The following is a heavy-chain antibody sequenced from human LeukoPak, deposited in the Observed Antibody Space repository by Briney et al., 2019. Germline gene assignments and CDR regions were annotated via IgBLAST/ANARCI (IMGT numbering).Heavy chain of an antibody. J-gene: IGHJ6*02. CDR3: ARLSNYYGMDV. V-gene: IGHV4-34*01. CDR2: INHSGST. CDR1: GGSFSGYY. Sequence: PSETLSLTCAVYGGSFSGYYWSWIRQPPGKGLEWIGEINHSGSTNYNPSLKSRVTISVDTSKNQFSLKLSSVTAADTAVYYCARLSNYYGMDVWGQGTTVTVSS.